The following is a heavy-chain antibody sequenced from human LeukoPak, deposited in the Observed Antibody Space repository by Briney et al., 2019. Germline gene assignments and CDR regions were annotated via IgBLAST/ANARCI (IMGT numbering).Heavy chain of an antibody. CDR2: ISGSGDST. Sequence: GGSLRLSCAASGFTFSSYGMSWVRQAPGKGLEWVSAISGSGDSTYYADSVKGRFTISRDNAKNSLYLQMNSLRAEDTAVYYCARGTRLSGSYYDYWGQGTLVTVSS. CDR3: ARGTRLSGSYYDY. CDR1: GFTFSSYG. V-gene: IGHV3-23*01. D-gene: IGHD1-26*01. J-gene: IGHJ4*02.